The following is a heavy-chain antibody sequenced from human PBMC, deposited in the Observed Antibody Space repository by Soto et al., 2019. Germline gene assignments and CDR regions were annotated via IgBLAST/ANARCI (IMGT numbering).Heavy chain of an antibody. CDR2: ISASGSTT. CDR3: AHGLPETIFGVLIRFDC. Sequence: GGSLSLSCAASGCTFSSYFMLWVSQPPGKGLEWVSSISASGSTTYYADSVKGRFTISRDNSKSTLYLQMNNLRAEDTAVYYCAHGLPETIFGVLIRFDCWGQGALVTVSS. J-gene: IGHJ5*01. CDR1: GCTFSSYF. D-gene: IGHD3-3*01. V-gene: IGHV3-23*01.